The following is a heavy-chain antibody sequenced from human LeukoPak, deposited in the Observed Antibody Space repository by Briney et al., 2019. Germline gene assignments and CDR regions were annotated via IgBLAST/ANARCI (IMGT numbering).Heavy chain of an antibody. CDR1: GGSISSSNW. CDR2: IYHSGST. V-gene: IGHV4-4*02. J-gene: IGHJ4*02. Sequence: SGTLSLTCAVSGGSISSSNWWSWVRQPPGKGLEWIGEIYHSGSTNYNPSLKSRVTISVDKSKNQFSLKLSSVTAADTAVYYCATQRYSRGWNLDYWGQGTLVTVSS. CDR3: ATQRYSRGWNLDY. D-gene: IGHD6-19*01.